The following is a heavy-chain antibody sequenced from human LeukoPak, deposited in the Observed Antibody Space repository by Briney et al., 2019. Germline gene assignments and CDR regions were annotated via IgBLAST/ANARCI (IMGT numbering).Heavy chain of an antibody. J-gene: IGHJ4*02. Sequence: PSETLSLTCTVSGGSISSGGYYWSWIRQHPGKGLEWIGYIYYSGSTYYNPSLKSRVTISVDTSKNQFSLKLSSVTAADTAVYYCARGSTYYESSGQVPFDYWGQGTLVTASS. CDR2: IYYSGST. CDR3: ARGSTYYESSGQVPFDY. D-gene: IGHD3-22*01. CDR1: GGSISSGGYY. V-gene: IGHV4-31*03.